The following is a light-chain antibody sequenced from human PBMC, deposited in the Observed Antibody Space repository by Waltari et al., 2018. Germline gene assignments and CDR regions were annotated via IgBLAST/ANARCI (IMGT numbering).Light chain of an antibody. CDR3: QKYVNLPAT. CDR1: QSVGRY. V-gene: IGKV3-20*01. CDR2: DAS. Sequence: DIVLTQFPGTLSLSPGDRATVSCRASQSVGRYLAWYQQKPGQAPRLLIYDASTRATGIPDRFSGSGSGTDFSLTISRLESEDFAVYYCQKYVNLPATFGQGTKVEIK. J-gene: IGKJ1*01.